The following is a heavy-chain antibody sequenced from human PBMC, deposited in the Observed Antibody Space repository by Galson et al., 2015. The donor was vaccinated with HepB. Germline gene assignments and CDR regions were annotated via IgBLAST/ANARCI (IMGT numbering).Heavy chain of an antibody. V-gene: IGHV1-69*13. D-gene: IGHD2-2*01. Sequence: SVKVSCKASGGTFSSYAISWVRQAPGQGLEWMGGIIPIFGIANYAQKFQGRVTITADESTSTAYIELSSLRSEDTAVYYCARRGDIVVVPASGYYYYYYVMDVWGQGTTVTVSS. J-gene: IGHJ6*02. CDR3: ARRGDIVVVPASGYYYYYYVMDV. CDR2: IIPIFGIA. CDR1: GGTFSSYA.